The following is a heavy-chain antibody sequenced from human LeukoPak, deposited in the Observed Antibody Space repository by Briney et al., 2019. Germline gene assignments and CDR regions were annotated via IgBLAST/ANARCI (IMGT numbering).Heavy chain of an antibody. V-gene: IGHV1-69*05. CDR3: AFSIAAALGIDP. J-gene: IGHJ5*02. CDR2: IIPIFGTA. D-gene: IGHD6-13*01. Sequence: SVKVSCKASGGTFSRYAISWVRQAPGQGLEWMGGIIPIFGTANYAQKFQGRVTITTDESTSTAYMELSSLRSEDTAVYYCAFSIAAALGIDPWGQGTLVTVSS. CDR1: GGTFSRYA.